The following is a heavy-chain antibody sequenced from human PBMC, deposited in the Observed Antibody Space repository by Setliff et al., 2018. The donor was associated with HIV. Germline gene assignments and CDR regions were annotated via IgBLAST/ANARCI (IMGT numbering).Heavy chain of an antibody. CDR2: LYTSGST. V-gene: IGHV4-61*09. CDR1: GGSISSGTYY. Sequence: PSETLSLTCTVSGGSISSGTYYWSWIRQPAGKALEWIGHLYTSGSTNYNPSLKSRVTISVDTSKSQFSLKLSSLTAADTAVYYCARHGRYCSAYGCVYGFDIWGQGTTVTVSS. D-gene: IGHD2-15*01. CDR3: ARHGRYCSAYGCVYGFDI. J-gene: IGHJ3*02.